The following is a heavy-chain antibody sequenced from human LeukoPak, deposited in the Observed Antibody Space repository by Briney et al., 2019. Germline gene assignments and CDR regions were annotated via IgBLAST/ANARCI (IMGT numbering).Heavy chain of an antibody. CDR2: MNPNSGNT. CDR3: ATELRWKEY. CDR1: GYTFTSYD. J-gene: IGHJ4*02. Sequence: ASVKVTCKASGYTFTSYDINWVRQATGQGLEWLGWMNPNSGNTGYAQKFQGRVTMTSDTSIDTAYMELSSLRSEDTAVYYCATELRWKEYWGQGTLVTVSS. V-gene: IGHV1-8*01. D-gene: IGHD4-23*01.